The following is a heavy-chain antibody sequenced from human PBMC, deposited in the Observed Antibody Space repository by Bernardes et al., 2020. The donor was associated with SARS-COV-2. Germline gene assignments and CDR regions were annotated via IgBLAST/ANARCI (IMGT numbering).Heavy chain of an antibody. D-gene: IGHD3-16*02. CDR1: GDSFINYW. J-gene: IGHJ4*02. Sequence: GESLKISCKGSGDSFINYWIAWVRQMPGKGLEWMGTIHPADSETRYSPSFQGQVTISADQSISTAYLGWSSLEASDTAMYYCARLSRGLGYRYVHLIDYWGPGTLVIVSS. V-gene: IGHV5-51*01. CDR3: ARLSRGLGYRYVHLIDY. CDR2: IHPADSET.